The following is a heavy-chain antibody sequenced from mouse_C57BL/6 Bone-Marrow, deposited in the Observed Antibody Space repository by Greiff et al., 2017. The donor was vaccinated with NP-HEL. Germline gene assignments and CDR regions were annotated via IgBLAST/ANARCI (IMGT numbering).Heavy chain of an antibody. J-gene: IGHJ3*01. V-gene: IGHV1-55*01. CDR2: IYPGSGST. D-gene: IGHD1-1*01. CDR1: GYTFTSYW. Sequence: VQLQQPGAELVKPGASVKMSCKASGYTFTSYWITWVKQRPGQGLEWIGDIYPGSGSTNYNEKFKSKATLTVDTSSSTAYMQLSSLTSEDSAVYCGASPSSYYYVISPIAYWGQGTLVTVSA. CDR3: ASPSSYYYVISPIAY.